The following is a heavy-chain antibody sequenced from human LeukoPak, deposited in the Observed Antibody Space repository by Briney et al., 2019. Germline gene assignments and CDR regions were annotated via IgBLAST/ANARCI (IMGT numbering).Heavy chain of an antibody. V-gene: IGHV3-23*01. CDR1: GFTFSSYA. CDR2: ISSNGGSS. J-gene: IGHJ4*02. D-gene: IGHD1-7*01. Sequence: GGSLSLSCAVSGFTFSSYAMSWVRQAPGKGLEWVSRISSNGGSSYNVDSVKGRFTISRDNSKNTLYLQMNSLRAEDTAVYYCAKSANWNYYFDCWGQGTLVTVSS. CDR3: AKSANWNYYFDC.